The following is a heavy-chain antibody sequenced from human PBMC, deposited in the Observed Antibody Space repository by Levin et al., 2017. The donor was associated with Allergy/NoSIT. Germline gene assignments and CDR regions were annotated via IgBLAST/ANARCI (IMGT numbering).Heavy chain of an antibody. CDR3: AKSSQGVNGGIDY. V-gene: IGHV3-23*01. D-gene: IGHD7-27*01. Sequence: PGGSLRLSCAASGFTFSSYAMSWVRQAPGKGLEWVSASSGSGGSTYYADAVKGRVTISRDNSKNTLYLQMNSLRAEDTAVYYCAKSSQGVNGGIDYWGQGTLVTVSS. CDR1: GFTFSSYA. CDR2: SSGSGGST. J-gene: IGHJ4*02.